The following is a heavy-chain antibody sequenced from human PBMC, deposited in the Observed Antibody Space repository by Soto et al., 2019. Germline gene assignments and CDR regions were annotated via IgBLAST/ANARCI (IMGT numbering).Heavy chain of an antibody. J-gene: IGHJ4*02. CDR1: GYTFTGYY. Sequence: QVQLVQSGAEVKKPGASVKVSCKASGYTFTGYYMHWVRQAPGQGLEWMGWINPNSGGTNYAQKFQGCVTMTRDPSISTAYMELSRLRSDDTAVYYCARGWYSSSWYGDYFDYWGQGTLVTVSS. V-gene: IGHV1-2*04. CDR2: INPNSGGT. D-gene: IGHD6-13*01. CDR3: ARGWYSSSWYGDYFDY.